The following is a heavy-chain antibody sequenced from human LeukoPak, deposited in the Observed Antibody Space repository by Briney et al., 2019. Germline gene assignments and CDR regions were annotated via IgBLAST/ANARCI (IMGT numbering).Heavy chain of an antibody. J-gene: IGHJ4*02. CDR2: INKDGSEK. V-gene: IGHV3-7*01. CDR1: GFTFSNYY. CDR3: ARDKVTY. Sequence: PGGSLRLSCAASGFTFSNYYMSWVRQAPGKGLEWVAHINKDGSEKYYVDSVKGRFTISRDNAKNSLYLQMNNLRVEDTAVYYCARDKVTYWGRGTLVTVSS.